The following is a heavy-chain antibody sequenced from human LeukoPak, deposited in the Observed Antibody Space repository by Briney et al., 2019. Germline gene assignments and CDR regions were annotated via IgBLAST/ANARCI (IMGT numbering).Heavy chain of an antibody. D-gene: IGHD4-23*01. Sequence: GGSLRLSCAASGFTFSSYAMSWVRQAPGKGLEWVSTISDSGGYTYYADSVKGRFTISRDNSKNTLYLQMNSLRAEDTAVYYCVRCYGGNGGDWGQGTLVTVSS. CDR3: VRCYGGNGGD. CDR2: ISDSGGYT. J-gene: IGHJ4*02. V-gene: IGHV3-23*01. CDR1: GFTFSSYA.